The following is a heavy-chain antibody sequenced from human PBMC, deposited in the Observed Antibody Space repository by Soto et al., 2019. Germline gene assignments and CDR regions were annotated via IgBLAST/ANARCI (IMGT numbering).Heavy chain of an antibody. CDR2: IGAADDP. V-gene: IGHV3-13*05. J-gene: IGHJ6*02. CDR3: ARSYSGRLPRRADYYFAMDV. CDR1: GFTFSAYD. Sequence: GGSLRLSCAASGFTFSAYDMHWVRQTTGKGLEWVSAIGAADDPYYLGSVKGRFTISRENAKNSLYLQMNSLRAEDTAVYYCARSYSGRLPRRADYYFAMDVWGQGTTVTVSS. D-gene: IGHD2-15*01.